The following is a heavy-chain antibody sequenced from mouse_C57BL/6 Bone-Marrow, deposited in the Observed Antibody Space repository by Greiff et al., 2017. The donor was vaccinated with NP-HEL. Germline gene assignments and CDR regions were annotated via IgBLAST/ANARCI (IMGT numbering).Heavy chain of an antibody. CDR1: GFTFTDYY. J-gene: IGHJ2*01. D-gene: IGHD1-1*01. Sequence: DVMLVESGGGLVQPGGSLSLSCAASGFTFTDYYMSWVRQPPGKALEWLGFIRNKANGYTTEYSASVKGRFTISRDNSQSILYLQMNALRAEDSATYYCARYKGSSYDYWGQGTTLTVSS. CDR2: IRNKANGYTT. CDR3: ARYKGSSYDY. V-gene: IGHV7-3*01.